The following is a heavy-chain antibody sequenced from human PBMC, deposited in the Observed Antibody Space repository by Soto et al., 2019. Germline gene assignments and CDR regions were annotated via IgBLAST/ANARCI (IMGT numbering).Heavy chain of an antibody. Sequence: GGSLRLSCSASGFTFSSYAMHWVRQAPGKGLEWVAVISYDGSNKYYADSVKGRFTISRDNSKNTLYLQMNSLRAEDTAVYYCARVASGGGFDYWGHGTLVTV. CDR2: ISYDGSNK. CDR3: ARVASGGGFDY. J-gene: IGHJ5*01. CDR1: GFTFSSYA. D-gene: IGHD1-26*01. V-gene: IGHV3-30-3*01.